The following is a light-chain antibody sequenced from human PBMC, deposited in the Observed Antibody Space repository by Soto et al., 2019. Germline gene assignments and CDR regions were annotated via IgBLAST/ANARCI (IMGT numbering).Light chain of an antibody. J-gene: IGLJ1*01. Sequence: QCVLTQPPSATVTPGQRVTIPCSGSSSNIGTNTVNWYLQLPGTAPKLLMYNNNQRPSGVPERFSGSKSGTSASLAIGGLQSEDEADYYCAAWDDSLDGFYVFGSGTKVTVL. CDR3: AAWDDSLDGFYV. CDR1: SSNIGTNT. V-gene: IGLV1-44*01. CDR2: NNN.